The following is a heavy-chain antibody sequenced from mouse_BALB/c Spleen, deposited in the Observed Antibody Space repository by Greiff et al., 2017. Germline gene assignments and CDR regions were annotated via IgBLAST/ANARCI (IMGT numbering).Heavy chain of an antibody. CDR2: INPDSSTI. V-gene: IGHV4-1*02. CDR3: ARPGTTVVEGYFDV. J-gene: IGHJ1*01. CDR1: GFDFSRYW. D-gene: IGHD1-1*01. Sequence: DVKLQESGGGLVQPGGSLKLSCAASGFDFSRYWMSWVRQAPGKGLEWIGEINPDSSTINYTPSLKDKFIISRDNAKNTLYLQMSKVRSEDTALYYCARPGTTVVEGYFDVWGAGTTVTVSS.